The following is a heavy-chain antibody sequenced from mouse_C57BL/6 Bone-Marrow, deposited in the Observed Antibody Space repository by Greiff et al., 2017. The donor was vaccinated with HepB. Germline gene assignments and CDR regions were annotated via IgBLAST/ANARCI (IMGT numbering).Heavy chain of an antibody. CDR2: IYPRSGNT. CDR3: ARWTARGWFAY. J-gene: IGHJ3*01. Sequence: QVQLQQSGAELARPGASVKLSCKASGYTFTSYGISWVKQRTGQGLEWIGEIYPRSGNTYYNEKFKGKATLTADKSSSTAYMQLSSLTSEDSAVYFCARWTARGWFAYWGQGTLVTVSA. V-gene: IGHV1-81*01. CDR1: GYTFTSYG. D-gene: IGHD3-3*01.